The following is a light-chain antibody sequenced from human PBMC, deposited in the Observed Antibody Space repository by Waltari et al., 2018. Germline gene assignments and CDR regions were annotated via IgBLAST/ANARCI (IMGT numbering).Light chain of an antibody. Sequence: QSALTQPPSASGSPGQSVTISCTGTSRDVGGIDYVSWYQLHPGKAPKLLIYEVAKPPSGVPDRFSGSKSANTASLAVSDLQPEDEADYYCSSYGGSNNVLFGGGTKLTVL. CDR3: SSYGGSNNVL. V-gene: IGLV2-8*01. CDR1: SRDVGGIDY. J-gene: IGLJ2*01. CDR2: EVA.